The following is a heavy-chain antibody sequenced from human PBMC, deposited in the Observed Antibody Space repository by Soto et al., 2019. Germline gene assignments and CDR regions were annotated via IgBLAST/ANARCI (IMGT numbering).Heavy chain of an antibody. D-gene: IGHD3-9*01. CDR2: IFYSGST. CDR3: ARQTFSSDATGYHPESFQH. CDR1: GGSISSYSYY. Sequence: PSETLSLTCTVSGGSISSYSYYWGWVRQPPGKGLEWVGTIFYSGSTYYNPSLKNRVTIFVDTSKNQFSLNLSSVTAADTAMYYCARQTFSSDATGYHPESFQHWGQGALVTVSS. V-gene: IGHV4-39*01. J-gene: IGHJ1*01.